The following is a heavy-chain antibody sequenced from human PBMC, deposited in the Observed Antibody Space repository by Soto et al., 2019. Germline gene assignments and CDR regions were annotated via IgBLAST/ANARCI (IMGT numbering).Heavy chain of an antibody. Sequence: EVQLVESGGGLVKPGGSLRLSCAASVVTFSSYSMNWVRQAPGKGLEWVSSISSGSSYKYYADSVKGRFTVSRDNAKNSLYLQMNSLRAEDTAVYYCSSGPFRSIAARRDYWGQGTLVTVSS. D-gene: IGHD6-6*01. CDR3: SSGPFRSIAARRDY. V-gene: IGHV3-21*01. CDR1: VVTFSSYS. J-gene: IGHJ4*02. CDR2: ISSGSSYK.